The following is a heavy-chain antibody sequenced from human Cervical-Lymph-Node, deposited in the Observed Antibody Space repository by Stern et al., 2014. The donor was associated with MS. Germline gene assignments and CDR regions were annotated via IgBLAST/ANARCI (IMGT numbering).Heavy chain of an antibody. V-gene: IGHV3-30-3*01. CDR3: ARDGRSV. Sequence: VPLVESGGGLVQPGRTLRLSCAASGFTFSSYTMTLGRLAPGQGLEWVAVRSYDGNSKFYADSVKSRFTISRDNSKNTLFLQMNSLRTEDTAVYYCARDGRSVWGQGTLVTVSS. J-gene: IGHJ4*02. CDR2: RSYDGNSK. CDR1: GFTFSSYT.